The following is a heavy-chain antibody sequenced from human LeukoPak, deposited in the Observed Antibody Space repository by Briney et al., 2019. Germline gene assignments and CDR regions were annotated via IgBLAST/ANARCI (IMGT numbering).Heavy chain of an antibody. V-gene: IGHV3-21*01. J-gene: IGHJ4*02. CDR1: GFTFSNYA. CDR2: ISSSTYT. D-gene: IGHD3-10*01. CDR3: ARFYGSGRDTNFDN. Sequence: GGSLRLSCAASGFTFSNYAMSWVRQAPGKGLEWVSSISSSTYTYYADSVKGRFTISRDTAKNSLYLQMNSLRAEDTAVYYCARFYGSGRDTNFDNWGQGTLVTVSS.